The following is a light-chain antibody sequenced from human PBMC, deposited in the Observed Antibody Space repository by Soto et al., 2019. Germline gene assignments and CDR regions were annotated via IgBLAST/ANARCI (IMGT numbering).Light chain of an antibody. CDR1: KNDFRVYDF. Sequence: QSVLTQPPSASGSPGQSVTISCTGSKNDFRVYDFVSWYQHHPGKAPGLIIYEVVERPSGVPDRLSGSKSGNTASLTVSGLQAADEADYFCKSYAGSNTYVFGSGTKVTVL. CDR3: KSYAGSNTYV. V-gene: IGLV2-8*01. CDR2: EVV. J-gene: IGLJ1*01.